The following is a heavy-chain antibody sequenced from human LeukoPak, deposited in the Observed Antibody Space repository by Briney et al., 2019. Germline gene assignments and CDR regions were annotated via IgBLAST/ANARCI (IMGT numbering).Heavy chain of an antibody. CDR1: GASVSATNHY. CDR3: ARGRRELKYEPDY. D-gene: IGHD3-10*01. Sequence: SQTLSLTCTVSGASVSATNHYWSWLRQHPGQGPEWIAYIYYDAGAYYNPSLESRVTISLDSSANQFSLGLSSVTAADTAVYYCARGRRELKYEPDYWGQGTLVTVSS. CDR2: IYYDAGA. V-gene: IGHV4-31*03. J-gene: IGHJ4*02.